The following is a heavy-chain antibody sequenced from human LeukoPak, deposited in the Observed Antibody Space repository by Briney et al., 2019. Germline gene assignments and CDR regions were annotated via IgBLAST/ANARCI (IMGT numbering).Heavy chain of an antibody. CDR2: ISSSSSTI. CDR3: AIETQIAARPPFDY. V-gene: IGHV3-48*04. CDR1: GFTFSSYS. J-gene: IGHJ4*02. D-gene: IGHD6-6*01. Sequence: QSGGSLRLSCAASGFTFSSYSMNWVRQAPGKGLEWVSYISSSSSTIYYADSVKGRFTISRDNAKNSLYLQMNSLRAEDTAVYYCAIETQIAARPPFDYWGQGTLVTVSS.